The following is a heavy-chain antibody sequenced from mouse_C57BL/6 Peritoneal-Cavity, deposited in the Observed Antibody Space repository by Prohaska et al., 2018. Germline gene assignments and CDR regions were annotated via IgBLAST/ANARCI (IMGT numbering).Heavy chain of an antibody. V-gene: IGHV1-50*01. Sequence: QVQLQQSRVELVKPGASVKLSCKASGYTFTSYWMQWVKQRPGQGLEWIGKIDPSDSYTNYYEKFKCKATLTVDTFSSTAYMQLSSLTTDYSAVYYCAELWRGGSGDEIAYWGQGTLVTVSA. CDR1: GYTFTSYW. J-gene: IGHJ3*01. D-gene: IGHD1-1*01. CDR3: AELWRGGSGDEIAY. CDR2: IDPSDSYT.